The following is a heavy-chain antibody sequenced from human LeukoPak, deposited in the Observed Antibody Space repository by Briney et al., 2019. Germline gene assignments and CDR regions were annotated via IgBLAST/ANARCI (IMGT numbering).Heavy chain of an antibody. Sequence: SETLSLTCAVSNYSISSGYYWGWIRQPPGKGLEWIGSIYHSGSTYYNPSLKSRVTISVDTSRNQFSLKLSSVTAADAAVYYCARPGLGWFDPWGQGTLVTVSS. CDR2: IYHSGST. D-gene: IGHD3/OR15-3a*01. CDR3: ARPGLGWFDP. J-gene: IGHJ5*02. V-gene: IGHV4-38-2*01. CDR1: NYSISSGYY.